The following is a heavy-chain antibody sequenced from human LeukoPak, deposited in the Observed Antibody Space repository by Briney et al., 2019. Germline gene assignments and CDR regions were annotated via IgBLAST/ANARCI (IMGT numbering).Heavy chain of an antibody. Sequence: PGGSLRLSCAASGFNFRSFIMNWVRQAPGKGLEWVSSITGTSNYRYYSVSVKGRFTISRDNARNSLDLQMNSLRAEDTAVYYCARIESGSGRDWGQGTLVTVSS. J-gene: IGHJ4*02. V-gene: IGHV3-21*01. CDR2: ITGTSNYR. CDR3: ARIESGSGRD. D-gene: IGHD1-26*01. CDR1: GFNFRSFI.